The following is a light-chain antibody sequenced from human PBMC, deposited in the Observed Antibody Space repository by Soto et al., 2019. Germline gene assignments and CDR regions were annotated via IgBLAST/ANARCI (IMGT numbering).Light chain of an antibody. CDR1: QSLLHSNGYNH. CDR2: LAS. CDR3: MQALQTRT. J-gene: IGKJ1*01. V-gene: IGKV2-28*01. Sequence: DIVMTQSPLSLPVTPGEPASISCRSSQSLLHSNGYNHLDWYVQKPGQSPQLLIYLASYRASGXPXXFSGSCSGTYFTLKISRVEAEDVGIYYCMQALQTRTFGQGTKVDIK.